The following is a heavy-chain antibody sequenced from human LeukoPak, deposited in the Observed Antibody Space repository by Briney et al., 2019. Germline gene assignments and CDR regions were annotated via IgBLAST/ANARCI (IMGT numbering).Heavy chain of an antibody. V-gene: IGHV1-69*05. CDR2: IIPIFGTA. CDR3: AREGHETYYYDSSGYYYPY. J-gene: IGHJ4*02. CDR1: VGTLISYA. Sequence: GASVKVSCKASVGTLISYAISWVRQAPGNGLEWMGGIIPIFGTANYVQKFQGRVTLNTDKSTSRAYIERSSLRSEDTAVYYCAREGHETYYYDSSGYYYPYWGQGTLVTVS. D-gene: IGHD3-22*01.